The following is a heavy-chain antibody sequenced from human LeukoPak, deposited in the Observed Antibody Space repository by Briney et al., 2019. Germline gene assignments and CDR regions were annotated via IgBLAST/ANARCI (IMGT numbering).Heavy chain of an antibody. CDR3: ARDFFHGHCAGLSCFLLDY. Sequence: ASVKVSCKASGYTFTSYGIRWVRQAPGQGLERMGWISANNGNTNSAQKFQGRVTTTTDTSTSTAYMELRSLRSDDTAVYYCARDFFHGHCAGLSCFLLDYWGQGSLVTASS. J-gene: IGHJ4*02. CDR1: GYTFTSYG. V-gene: IGHV1-18*01. CDR2: ISANNGNT. D-gene: IGHD2-15*01.